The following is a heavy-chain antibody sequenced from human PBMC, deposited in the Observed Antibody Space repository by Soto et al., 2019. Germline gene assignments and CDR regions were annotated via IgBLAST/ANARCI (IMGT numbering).Heavy chain of an antibody. V-gene: IGHV3-30-3*01. J-gene: IGHJ6*02. Sequence: QVQLVESGGGVVQPGRSLRLSCAASGFTFSNYALHWVRQAPGKSLEWVAVVSYDGSHIYYADSAKGRFTISRDNSKNXXHLQMTSLRPEDTAVYYCAGNMDTAMATYYYGLDVWAQGTTVTVSS. D-gene: IGHD5-18*01. CDR1: GFTFSNYA. CDR3: AGNMDTAMATYYYGLDV. CDR2: VSYDGSHI.